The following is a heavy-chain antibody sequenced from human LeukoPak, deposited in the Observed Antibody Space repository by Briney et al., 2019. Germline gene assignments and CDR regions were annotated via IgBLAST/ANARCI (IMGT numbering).Heavy chain of an antibody. CDR2: ISWDGGST. CDR3: AKGGLYYYYYMDV. Sequence: GGSLRLSCAASGFTFDDYAMHWVRQAPGKGLEWVSLISWDGGSTYNADSVKGRFTISRDNSKNSLYLQMNSLRAEDTALYYCAKGGLYYYYYMDVWGKGTTVTVSS. V-gene: IGHV3-43D*04. J-gene: IGHJ6*03. CDR1: GFTFDDYA. D-gene: IGHD3-16*01.